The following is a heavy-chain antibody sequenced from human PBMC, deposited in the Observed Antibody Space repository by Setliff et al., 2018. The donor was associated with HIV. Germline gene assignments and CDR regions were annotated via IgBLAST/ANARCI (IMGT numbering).Heavy chain of an antibody. D-gene: IGHD6-13*01. V-gene: IGHV4-34*01. CDR2: INHSGTT. CDR1: GGSFSDYS. CDR3: ARGGTAAAGYFDN. Sequence: SETLSLTCAVYGGSFSDYSWSWIRQPPGKGLEWIGEINHSGTTNYNSSLKSRLAISVDTSKNQFSLKLRSVTAADTAVYYCARGGTAAAGYFDNWGQGTLVTVSS. J-gene: IGHJ4*02.